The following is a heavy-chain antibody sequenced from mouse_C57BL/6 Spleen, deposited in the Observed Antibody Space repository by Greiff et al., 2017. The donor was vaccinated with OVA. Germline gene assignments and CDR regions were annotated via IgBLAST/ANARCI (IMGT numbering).Heavy chain of an antibody. CDR2: INPSNGGT. CDR1: GYTFTSYW. V-gene: IGHV1-53*01. D-gene: IGHD1-1*01. Sequence: QVQLKQPGTELVKPGASVKLSCKASGYTFTSYWMHWVKQRPGQGLEWIGNINPSNGGTNYNEKFKSKATLTVDKSSSTAYMQLSSLTSEDSAVYYCARSYYYGSSPSYAMDYWGQGTSVTVSS. J-gene: IGHJ4*01. CDR3: ARSYYYGSSPSYAMDY.